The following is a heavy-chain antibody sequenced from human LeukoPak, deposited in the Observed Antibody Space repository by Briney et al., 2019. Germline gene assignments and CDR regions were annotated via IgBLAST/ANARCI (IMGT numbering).Heavy chain of an antibody. CDR1: GYTFAKYW. J-gene: IGHJ5*02. Sequence: GESLKISCQASGYTFAKYWIGWVRQMPGKGLEWMGIIYPGDSDTRYSPSFQGQVTISADKSISTAYLQWSSLKASDTAMYYCARQRRNGSWFDPWGQGTLVTVSS. D-gene: IGHD3-10*01. CDR3: ARQRRNGSWFDP. CDR2: IYPGDSDT. V-gene: IGHV5-51*01.